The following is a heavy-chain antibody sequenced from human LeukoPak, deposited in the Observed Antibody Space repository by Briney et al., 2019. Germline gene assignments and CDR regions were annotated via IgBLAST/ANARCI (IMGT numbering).Heavy chain of an antibody. CDR1: GGTFSSYG. Sequence: GASVKVSCKASGGTFSSYGINWVRQAPGQGLEWMGWINPNSGGTNYAQKFQGRVTMTRDTSISTAYMELSRLRSDDTAVYYCARAEKDIVVVPAARSFDYWGQGTLVTVSS. D-gene: IGHD2-2*01. V-gene: IGHV1-2*02. J-gene: IGHJ4*02. CDR3: ARAEKDIVVVPAARSFDY. CDR2: INPNSGGT.